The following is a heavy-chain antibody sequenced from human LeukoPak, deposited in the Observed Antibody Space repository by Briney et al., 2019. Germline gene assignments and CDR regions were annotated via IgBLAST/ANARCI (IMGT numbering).Heavy chain of an antibody. CDR3: ARGPNSGYAY. Sequence: SETLSLTCAVYGGSFSGYYWIWIRQPPGKGLEWIGEINHSGSTNYNPSLKSRVTISVDTSKNQFSLKLSSGTAADTAVYYCARGPNSGYAYWGQGTLVTVSS. D-gene: IGHD5-12*01. J-gene: IGHJ4*02. CDR1: GGSFSGYY. CDR2: INHSGST. V-gene: IGHV4-34*01.